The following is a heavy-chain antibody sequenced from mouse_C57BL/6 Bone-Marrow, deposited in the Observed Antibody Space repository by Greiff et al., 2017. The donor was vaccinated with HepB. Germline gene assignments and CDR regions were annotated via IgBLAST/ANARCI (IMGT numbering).Heavy chain of an antibody. CDR3: ARHPWFAY. CDR2: IGPSDSNT. CDR1: GYTFTSYW. Sequence: QVQLQQPGAELVKPGASVKLSCKASGYTFTSYWMQWVKQRPGPCLEWIGEIGPSDSNTNYNQNFKGKATLTVDTPPSTPYMHLSSLTSEDSAVYYCARHPWFAYWGQGTLVTVSA. V-gene: IGHV1-50*01. J-gene: IGHJ3*01.